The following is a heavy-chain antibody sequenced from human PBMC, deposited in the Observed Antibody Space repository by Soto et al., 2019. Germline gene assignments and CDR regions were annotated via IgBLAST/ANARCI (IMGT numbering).Heavy chain of an antibody. Sequence: EVQLLESGGGLVQPGGSLRLSCVASGFTFSSYAMSWVRQAPGKGLEWVSAISGSGGSTYYADSVKGRFTISRDNSKNTLYLQMNSLRAEDTAVYYCAKGVRGVTTGDWFDPWGQGTLVTVSS. CDR3: AKGVRGVTTGDWFDP. CDR1: GFTFSSYA. V-gene: IGHV3-23*01. D-gene: IGHD3-10*01. CDR2: ISGSGGST. J-gene: IGHJ5*02.